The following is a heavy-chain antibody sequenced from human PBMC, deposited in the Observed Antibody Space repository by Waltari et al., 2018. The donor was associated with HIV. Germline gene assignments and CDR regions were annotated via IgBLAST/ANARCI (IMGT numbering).Heavy chain of an antibody. J-gene: IGHJ4*02. Sequence: QVQLVESGGGVVQPGRSLRLSCAASGFTFSNYGWHWVRQAPGKGLEWAAVIWYDGSNKYYADSVKGRFTISRDNSKNTLYLQMNSLRAEDTAVYYCARAYYGSPSYYFDYWGQGTLVTVSS. CDR1: GFTFSNYG. D-gene: IGHD1-26*01. CDR2: IWYDGSNK. V-gene: IGHV3-33*01. CDR3: ARAYYGSPSYYFDY.